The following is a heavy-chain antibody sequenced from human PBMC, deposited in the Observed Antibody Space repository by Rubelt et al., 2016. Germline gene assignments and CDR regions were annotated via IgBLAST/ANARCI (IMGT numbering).Heavy chain of an antibody. CDR3: AREAYSGRYPLIDY. Sequence: QVQLVQSGAEVKKPGASVKVSCKASGYTFTTYGINWVRQAPGQGLEWMGWISAYNGNTNHAQKVRGRVTLTTDTSTSTAYMELRGLRSDDTAVYYCAREAYSGRYPLIDYWGQGTLVTVSS. V-gene: IGHV1-18*01. CDR1: GYTFTTYG. CDR2: ISAYNGNT. D-gene: IGHD1-26*01. J-gene: IGHJ4*02.